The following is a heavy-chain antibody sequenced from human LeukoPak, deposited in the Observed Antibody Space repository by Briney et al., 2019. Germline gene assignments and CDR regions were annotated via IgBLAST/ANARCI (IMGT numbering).Heavy chain of an antibody. CDR3: ARGHGDYDNWFDP. D-gene: IGHD4-17*01. CDR1: GGSISSGGYS. V-gene: IGHV4-30-2*01. J-gene: IGHJ5*02. Sequence: SETLSLTCAVSGGSISSGGYSWSCIRQPPGKGLEWSGYIYHSGSTYYNPSLKSLVTISVDRSKNQFSLKLSSVTAADTAVYYCARGHGDYDNWFDPWGQGTLVTVSS. CDR2: IYHSGST.